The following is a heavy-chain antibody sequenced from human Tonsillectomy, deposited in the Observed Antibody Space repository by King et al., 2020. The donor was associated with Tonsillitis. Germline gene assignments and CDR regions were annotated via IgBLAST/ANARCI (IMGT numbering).Heavy chain of an antibody. V-gene: IGHV3-20*04. D-gene: IGHD3-10*01. J-gene: IGHJ4*02. Sequence: EVQLVESGGGVVRPGGSLRLSCAASGFTFDDNGMSWVRQAPGKGLEWVSGINWNGCSTGYADSVKGRFTISRDNAKNSLYLQMNSLRAEDTALYYCARDGYYGSGSYSLDYWGQGTLVTVSS. CDR2: INWNGCST. CDR3: ARDGYYGSGSYSLDY. CDR1: GFTFDDNG.